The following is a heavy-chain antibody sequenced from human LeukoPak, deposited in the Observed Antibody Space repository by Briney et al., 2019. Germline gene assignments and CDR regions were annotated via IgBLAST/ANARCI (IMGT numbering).Heavy chain of an antibody. CDR1: GFTFSDYY. Sequence: GGSLRLSCAASGFTFSDYYMSWVRQAPGRGLEWVSCISGGSGYPNYADSVKGRFTISRDNGKKSLFLQMSSLRAEDTAVYYCARDSGKGEYGMDVWGQGTTVTVSS. D-gene: IGHD3-10*01. J-gene: IGHJ6*02. CDR3: ARDSGKGEYGMDV. V-gene: IGHV3-11*05. CDR2: ISGGSGYP.